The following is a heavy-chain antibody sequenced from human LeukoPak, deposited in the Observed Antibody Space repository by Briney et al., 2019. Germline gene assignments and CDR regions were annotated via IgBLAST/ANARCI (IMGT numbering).Heavy chain of an antibody. CDR3: ARDRAVPTIFGVVPGY. Sequence: ASVKVSCKASGCTFTSYYMHWVRQAPGQGLEWMGIINPSGGSTSYAQKFQGRVTMTRDTSTSTVYMELSSLRSEDTAVYYCARDRAVPTIFGVVPGYWGQGTLVTVSS. CDR2: INPSGGST. D-gene: IGHD3-3*01. J-gene: IGHJ4*02. CDR1: GCTFTSYY. V-gene: IGHV1-46*01.